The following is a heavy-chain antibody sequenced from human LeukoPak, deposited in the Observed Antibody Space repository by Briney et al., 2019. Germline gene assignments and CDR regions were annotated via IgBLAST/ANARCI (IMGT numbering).Heavy chain of an antibody. Sequence: SETLSLTCTASGDSIRSYYWNWIRQPPGKGLEWIGYIYYTGSTNYNPSLNSRVTISVDTSNNQFSLKLSSVTAADTAVYYCATLDKSGDNYLDYWGQGTLVTVSS. CDR2: IYYTGST. V-gene: IGHV4-59*01. J-gene: IGHJ4*02. D-gene: IGHD5-24*01. CDR1: GDSIRSYY. CDR3: ATLDKSGDNYLDY.